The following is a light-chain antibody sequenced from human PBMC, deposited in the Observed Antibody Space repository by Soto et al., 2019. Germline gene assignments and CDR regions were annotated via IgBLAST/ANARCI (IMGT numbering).Light chain of an antibody. J-gene: IGKJ1*01. CDR1: QSVSSTY. CDR3: QQYAGSPRT. Sequence: EIVLTQSPGTLSLSPGERATLSCRASQSVSSTYLIWYQQKPGQAPRLLIYGASSRATGVPDRFTGSGSGTDFTLTINRVEPEDFAVYFCQQYAGSPRTFGQGTKVDIK. V-gene: IGKV3-20*01. CDR2: GAS.